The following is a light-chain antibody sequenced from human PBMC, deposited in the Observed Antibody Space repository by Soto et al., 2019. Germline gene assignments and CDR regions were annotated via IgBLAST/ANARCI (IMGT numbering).Light chain of an antibody. Sequence: EIVLTQSPGTLSLSPGETATLSCRASQTVNSDYLAWFQQRPGQAPRVXIFATSRRETEIPDRFSGSGSGTEFTLAIRRLEPEDFAVYYCHQFGYSPRTFGQGTKVDIK. CDR3: HQFGYSPRT. CDR1: QTVNSDY. J-gene: IGKJ1*01. CDR2: ATS. V-gene: IGKV3-20*01.